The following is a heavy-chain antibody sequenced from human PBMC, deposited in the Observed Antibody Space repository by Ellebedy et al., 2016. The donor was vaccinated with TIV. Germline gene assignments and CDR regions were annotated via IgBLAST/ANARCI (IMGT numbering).Heavy chain of an antibody. V-gene: IGHV6-1*01. D-gene: IGHD5-12*01. J-gene: IGHJ4*02. Sequence: SQTLSLTCAISGDSVSSNSAAWSWIRQSPSRGLEWLGRTYYRSKWYNDYAVSVKSRITINPDTSKNQFSLQLNSVSPEDTAVYYCARDRGLDSGYDSNFDYWGQGTLVTVSS. CDR2: TYYRSKWYN. CDR3: ARDRGLDSGYDSNFDY. CDR1: GDSVSSNSAA.